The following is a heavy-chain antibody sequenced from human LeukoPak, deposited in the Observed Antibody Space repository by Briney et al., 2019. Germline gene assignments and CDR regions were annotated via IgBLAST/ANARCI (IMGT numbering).Heavy chain of an antibody. J-gene: IGHJ4*02. D-gene: IGHD4-23*01. CDR3: ARGPDMTTVVTS. Sequence: PSETLSLTCAVYGGSFSGYYLSWIRQPPGKGLEWIGEINHSGSTNYNPSLKSRVTISVDTSKNQFSLKLSSVTAADTAVYYCARGPDMTTVVTSWGQGTLVTVSS. CDR1: GGSFSGYY. CDR2: INHSGST. V-gene: IGHV4-34*01.